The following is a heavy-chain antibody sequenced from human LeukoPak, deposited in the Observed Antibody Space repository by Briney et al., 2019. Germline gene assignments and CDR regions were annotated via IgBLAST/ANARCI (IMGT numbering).Heavy chain of an antibody. D-gene: IGHD4-23*01. CDR2: ISYGENEK. J-gene: IGHJ4*02. CDR3: AKEATLAIDY. CDR1: GFSTYG. V-gene: IGHV3-30*18. Sequence: GGSLRLSCAASGFSTYGMHWVRQAPGKGLEWVAVISYGENEKYYADSVKGRFTISRDNSKNTLYLQMNSLRAEDTAVYYCAKEATLAIDYWGQGTLVTVSS.